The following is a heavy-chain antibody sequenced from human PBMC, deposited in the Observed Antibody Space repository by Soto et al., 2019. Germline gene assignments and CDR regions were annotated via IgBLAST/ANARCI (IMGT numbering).Heavy chain of an antibody. V-gene: IGHV1-2*02. J-gene: IGHJ5*02. CDR2: INPNSGGT. CDR1: GYTFTGYY. CDR3: AREAVVPRADWFDP. Sequence: VASVKVSCKASGYTFTGYYMHWVRQAPGQGLEWMGWINPNSGGTNYAQKFQGRVTMTRDTSISTAYMELSRLRSDDTAVYYCAREAVVPRADWFDPWGQGTLVTVSS. D-gene: IGHD2-21*01.